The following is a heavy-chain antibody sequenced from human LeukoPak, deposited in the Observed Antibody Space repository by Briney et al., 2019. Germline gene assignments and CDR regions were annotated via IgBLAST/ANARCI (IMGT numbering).Heavy chain of an antibody. D-gene: IGHD6-19*01. Sequence: SETLSLTCAVYGGSFSGYYWSWIRQPPGKGLEWIGEINHSGSTNYNPSLKSRVTISVDTSKNQFSLKLSSVTAADTAVYYCARGRGSIAVAGGDTAIYGMDVWGQGTTVTVSS. J-gene: IGHJ6*02. CDR1: GGSFSGYY. CDR2: INHSGST. V-gene: IGHV4-34*01. CDR3: ARGRGSIAVAGGDTAIYGMDV.